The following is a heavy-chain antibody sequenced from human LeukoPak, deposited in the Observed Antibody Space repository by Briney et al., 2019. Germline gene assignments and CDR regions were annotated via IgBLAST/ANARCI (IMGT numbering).Heavy chain of an antibody. CDR1: GFTFSYFW. CDR2: TNLDGTER. CDR3: ARVIVGATPFDY. Sequence: PGGSLRLSCAASGFTFSYFWMSWVRQAPGRGLEWVANTNLDGTERHYVGSVKGRFTISRDNARKSLYLQMNSLRDEDTAVYYCARVIVGATPFDYCGQGTLVTVSS. V-gene: IGHV3-7*05. D-gene: IGHD1-26*01. J-gene: IGHJ4*02.